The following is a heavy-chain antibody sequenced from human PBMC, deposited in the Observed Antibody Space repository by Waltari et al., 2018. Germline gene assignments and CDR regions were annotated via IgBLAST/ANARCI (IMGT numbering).Heavy chain of an antibody. V-gene: IGHV4-38-2*02. J-gene: IGHJ4*02. Sequence: QVQLRESGPGLVRSSETLSLTCTVSGHSVNTDFYWAWIRQSPGGGLEWIAGIYHTGSSHYNSSLKSRVSISTDMSTKQFFLTLTHLTAADTAVYYCAEEGNTTAGLFDSWGQGTLVTVSS. CDR1: GHSVNTDFY. D-gene: IGHD6-25*01. CDR3: AEEGNTTAGLFDS. CDR2: IYHTGSS.